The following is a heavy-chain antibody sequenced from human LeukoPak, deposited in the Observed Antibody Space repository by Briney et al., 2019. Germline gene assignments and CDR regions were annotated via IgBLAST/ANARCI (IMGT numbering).Heavy chain of an antibody. CDR2: IRYDGSNK. CDR1: GFTFTAYT. Sequence: GGSLRLSCAASGFTFTAYTINWVRQAPGKGLEWVAFIRYDGSNKYYADSVKGRFTISRDNSKNTLYLQMNSLRAEDTAVYYCAKDRHDYVWGSYRYPDYYFDYWGQGTLVTVSS. D-gene: IGHD3-16*02. V-gene: IGHV3-30*02. CDR3: AKDRHDYVWGSYRYPDYYFDY. J-gene: IGHJ4*02.